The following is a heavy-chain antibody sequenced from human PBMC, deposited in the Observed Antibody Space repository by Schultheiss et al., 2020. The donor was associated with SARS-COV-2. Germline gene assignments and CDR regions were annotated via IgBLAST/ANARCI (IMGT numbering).Heavy chain of an antibody. D-gene: IGHD3-22*01. V-gene: IGHV3-33*08. CDR1: GFTFSNAW. CDR2: IWYDGSNK. J-gene: IGHJ6*02. CDR3: ARDVYDTSGYDLIYYYYGMDV. Sequence: GGSLRLSCAASGFTFSNAWMNWVRQAPGKGLEWVAGIWYDGSNKNYADSVTGRFTISRDNSKNTLYLEMNSLRGEDTAVYYCARDVYDTSGYDLIYYYYGMDVWGQGTTVTVSS.